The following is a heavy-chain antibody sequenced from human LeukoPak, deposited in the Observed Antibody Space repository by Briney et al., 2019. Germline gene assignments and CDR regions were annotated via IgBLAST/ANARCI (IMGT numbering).Heavy chain of an antibody. CDR1: GGSISSYY. CDR3: ARDRLVETGDYLPLAFDI. Sequence: SETLSLTCTVSGGSISSYYWSWIRQPPGKGLEWIGYIYYSGSTNYNPSLKSRVTISVDTSKNQFSLKLSSVTAADTAVYYCARDRLVETGDYLPLAFDIWGQGTMVTVSS. D-gene: IGHD4-17*01. V-gene: IGHV4-59*01. J-gene: IGHJ3*02. CDR2: IYYSGST.